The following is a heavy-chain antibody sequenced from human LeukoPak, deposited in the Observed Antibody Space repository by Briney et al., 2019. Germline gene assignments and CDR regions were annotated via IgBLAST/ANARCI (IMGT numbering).Heavy chain of an antibody. J-gene: IGHJ4*02. CDR1: GGTFSSYA. CDR2: IIPIFGTA. D-gene: IGHD3-16*02. Sequence: SVKVSCKASGGTFSSYAISWVRQAPGQGLEWMGGIIPIFGTANYAQKFQGRVTITADESTSTAYMELSRLRSDDTAVYYCARDHTCGGVIVDYWGQGTLVAVSS. CDR3: ARDHTCGGVIVDY. V-gene: IGHV1-69*13.